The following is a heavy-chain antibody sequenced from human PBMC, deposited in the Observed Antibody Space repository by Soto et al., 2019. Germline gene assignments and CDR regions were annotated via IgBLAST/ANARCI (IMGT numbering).Heavy chain of an antibody. D-gene: IGHD5-18*01. CDR3: AKTGSGDTYGAPAPFDY. CDR2: ISGSGGST. CDR1: GFTFSSYA. V-gene: IGHV3-23*01. J-gene: IGHJ4*02. Sequence: EVQLLESGGGLVQPGGSLRLSCAASGFTFSSYAMSWVRQAPGKGLEWVSAISGSGGSTYYADSVKGRFTISRDNSQNMLYLQMNSLRAEYTAVYYCAKTGSGDTYGAPAPFDYWGQGTLVTVSS.